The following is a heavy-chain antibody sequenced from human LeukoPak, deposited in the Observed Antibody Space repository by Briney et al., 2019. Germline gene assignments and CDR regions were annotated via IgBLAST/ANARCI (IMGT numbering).Heavy chain of an antibody. CDR3: AGNRGRGYFDY. Sequence: PSETLSLTCTVSGGSISSHYWSWLRQPPGKGLEWIGYIYYSGSTNYNPSLKSRVTISVDTSKNQFSLKLSSVTAADTAVYYCAGNRGRGYFDYWGQGTLVTVSS. CDR2: IYYSGST. V-gene: IGHV4-59*11. D-gene: IGHD2/OR15-2a*01. CDR1: GGSISSHY. J-gene: IGHJ4*02.